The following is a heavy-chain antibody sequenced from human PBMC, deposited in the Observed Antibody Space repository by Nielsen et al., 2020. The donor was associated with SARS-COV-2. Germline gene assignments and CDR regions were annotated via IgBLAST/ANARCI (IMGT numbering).Heavy chain of an antibody. CDR3: AKLVGATAY. D-gene: IGHD1-26*01. J-gene: IGHJ4*02. CDR1: GFTFSRYW. V-gene: IGHV3-7*05. CDR2: IKQDGSEK. Sequence: GESLKISCAASGFTFSRYWMNWVRQAPGKGLEWVANIKQDGSEKYYVDSVMGRFTISRDNAKNSLYLQMNSLRAEDTALYYCAKLVGATAYWGQGTLVTVSS.